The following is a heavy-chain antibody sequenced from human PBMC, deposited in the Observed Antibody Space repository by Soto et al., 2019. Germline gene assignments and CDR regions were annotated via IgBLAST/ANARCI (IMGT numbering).Heavy chain of an antibody. Sequence: QVPLVQSGAEVKKPGASVKVSCKGSGYTFSSYGINWVRQAPGQGLEWMGWISAYNGNTYYSDKFQGRVTVTTDTSSSIAYMELRNPRFDDTAVYYCARDPSYTTFGVVIDYWGQGTLVTVSS. CDR3: ARDPSYTTFGVVIDY. CDR2: ISAYNGNT. CDR1: GYTFSSYG. J-gene: IGHJ4*02. V-gene: IGHV1-18*01. D-gene: IGHD3-3*01.